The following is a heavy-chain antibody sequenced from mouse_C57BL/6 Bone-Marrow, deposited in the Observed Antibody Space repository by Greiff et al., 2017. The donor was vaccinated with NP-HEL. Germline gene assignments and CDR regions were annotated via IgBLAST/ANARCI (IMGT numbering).Heavy chain of an antibody. CDR3: ARPLYYSNYGGFAY. J-gene: IGHJ3*01. D-gene: IGHD2-5*01. CDR2: ISYDGSN. CDR1: GYSITSGYY. V-gene: IGHV3-6*01. Sequence: EVKLMESGPGLVKPSQSLSLTCSVTGYSITSGYYWNWIRQFPGNKLEWMGYISYDGSNNYNPSLKNRISITRDTSKNQFFLKLNSVTTEDTATYYCARPLYYSNYGGFAYWGQGTLVTVSA.